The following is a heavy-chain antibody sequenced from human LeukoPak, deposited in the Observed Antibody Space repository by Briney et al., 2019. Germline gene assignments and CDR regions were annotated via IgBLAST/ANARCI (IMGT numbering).Heavy chain of an antibody. V-gene: IGHV4-38-2*02. CDR3: ARDLGGYYDSSGYSSFFDY. CDR1: GYSISSGYY. D-gene: IGHD3-22*01. Sequence: SETLSLTCTVSGYSISSGYYWGWTRQPPGKGLEWIGSIYHSGSTYYNPSLKSRVTISVDTSKNQFSLKLSSVTAADTAVYYCARDLGGYYDSSGYSSFFDYWGQGTLVTVSS. CDR2: IYHSGST. J-gene: IGHJ4*02.